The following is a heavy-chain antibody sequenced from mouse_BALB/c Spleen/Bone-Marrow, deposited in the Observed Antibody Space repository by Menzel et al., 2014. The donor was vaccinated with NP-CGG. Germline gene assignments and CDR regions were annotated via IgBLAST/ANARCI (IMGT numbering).Heavy chain of an antibody. V-gene: IGHV1-9*01. CDR2: ILPGSGNT. CDR3: TRRGLDVAY. D-gene: IGHD2-2*01. Sequence: QVQLQQSGAELMKPGASVKISCKATGYTFSSYWIEWVKQRPGHGLEWIGEILPGSGNTNYNEKFKSKTTFTADTSSNPARILLSSLTSEDSAVYYCTRRGLDVAYWGQGTLVTVSA. CDR1: GYTFSSYW. J-gene: IGHJ3*01.